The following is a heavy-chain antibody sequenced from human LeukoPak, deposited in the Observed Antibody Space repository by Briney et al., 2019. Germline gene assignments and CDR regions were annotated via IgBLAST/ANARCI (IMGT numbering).Heavy chain of an antibody. CDR2: ISSGGSSI. CDR1: GGSISSSSYY. J-gene: IGHJ4*02. CDR3: ARIKGSWYKDY. D-gene: IGHD3-10*01. V-gene: IGHV3-11*01. Sequence: LSLTCTVSGGSISSSSYYWGWIRQPPGKGLEWVSYISSGGSSIYYADSVKGRFTISRDNAKNSLYLQMNSLRAEDTAVYYCARIKGSWYKDYWGQGTLVTVSP.